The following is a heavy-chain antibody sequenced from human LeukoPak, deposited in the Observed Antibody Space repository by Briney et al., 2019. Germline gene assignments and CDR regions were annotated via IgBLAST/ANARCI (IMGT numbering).Heavy chain of an antibody. Sequence: GGSLRLSFAASGFPFSSYSMNWVRRAPGKGLEWVSSISSSSSYIYYADSVKGRFTISRDNAKDSLYLQMNSLRAEDTAVYYCARDRDNWNDPYFDYWGQGTLVTVSS. V-gene: IGHV3-21*01. D-gene: IGHD1-20*01. J-gene: IGHJ4*02. CDR1: GFPFSSYS. CDR3: ARDRDNWNDPYFDY. CDR2: ISSSSSYI.